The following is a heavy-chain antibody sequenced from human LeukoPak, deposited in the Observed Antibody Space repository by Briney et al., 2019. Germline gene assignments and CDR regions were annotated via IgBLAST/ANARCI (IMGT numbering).Heavy chain of an antibody. J-gene: IGHJ4*02. D-gene: IGHD1-26*01. CDR3: ARISGSYFDY. CDR2: IYHSGSA. CDR1: GGSISSGGYY. V-gene: IGHV4-30-2*01. Sequence: SETLSLTCTVSGGSISSGGYYWSWIRQPPGKGLEWIGYIYHSGSAYYNPSLKSRVTILVDRSKNQFSLKLSSVTAADTAVYYCARISGSYFDYWGQGTLVTVSS.